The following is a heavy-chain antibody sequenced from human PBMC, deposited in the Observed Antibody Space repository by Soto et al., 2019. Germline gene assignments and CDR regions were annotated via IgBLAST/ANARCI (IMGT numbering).Heavy chain of an antibody. CDR2: IIPIFGTA. J-gene: IGHJ4*02. CDR3: ARDVEMANNFDY. V-gene: IGHV1-69*13. CDR1: GGAFSSYA. D-gene: IGHD5-12*01. Sequence: ASGKVSCKGAGGAFSSYAISWVRQAPGQGLEWMGGIIPIFGTANYAQKFQGRVTITADESTSTAYMELSSLRSEDTAVYYCARDVEMANNFDYWGQGTLVTVSS.